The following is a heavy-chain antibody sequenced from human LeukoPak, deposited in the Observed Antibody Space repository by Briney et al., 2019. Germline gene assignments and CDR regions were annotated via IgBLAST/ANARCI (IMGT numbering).Heavy chain of an antibody. CDR3: ARDTSDIVVVVAADY. D-gene: IGHD2-15*01. Sequence: ASVKVSCKASGYTFTSYGISWVRQAPGQGLEWMGRISAYNGNTNYAQKLQGRVTMTTDTSTSTAYMELRSLRSDDTAVYYCARDTSDIVVVVAADYWGQGTLVTVSS. J-gene: IGHJ4*02. CDR1: GYTFTSYG. V-gene: IGHV1-18*01. CDR2: ISAYNGNT.